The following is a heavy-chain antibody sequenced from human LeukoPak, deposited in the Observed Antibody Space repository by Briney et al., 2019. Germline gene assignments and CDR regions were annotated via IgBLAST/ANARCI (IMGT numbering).Heavy chain of an antibody. Sequence: PGGSPRLSCAASGFTFSSYWMHWVRQAPGKGLVWVSRINSDGSSTSYADSVKGRFTISRDNAKNTLYLQMNSLRAEDTAVYYCARGGGGPYYYYYYMDVWGKGTTVTISS. J-gene: IGHJ6*03. V-gene: IGHV3-74*01. CDR1: GFTFSSYW. D-gene: IGHD2-15*01. CDR3: ARGGGGPYYYYYYMDV. CDR2: INSDGSST.